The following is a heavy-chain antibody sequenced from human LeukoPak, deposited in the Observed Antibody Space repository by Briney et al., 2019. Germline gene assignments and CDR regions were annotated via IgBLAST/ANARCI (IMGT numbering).Heavy chain of an antibody. J-gene: IGHJ6*02. D-gene: IGHD2-15*01. CDR2: ISAYNGNT. V-gene: IGHV1-18*01. CDR3: ARDPTHTDIVVVVADYYYYGMDV. CDR1: GYTFTGYG. Sequence: ASVKVSCKASGYTFTGYGISWVRQAPGQGLEWMGWISAYNGNTNYAQKLQGRVTMTTDTSTSTAHMELRSLRSDDTAVYYCARDPTHTDIVVVVADYYYYGMDVWGQGTTVTVSS.